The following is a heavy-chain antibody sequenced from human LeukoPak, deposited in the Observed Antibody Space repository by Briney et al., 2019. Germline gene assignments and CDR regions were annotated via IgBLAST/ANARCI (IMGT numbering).Heavy chain of an antibody. J-gene: IGHJ6*03. Sequence: SVKVSCKDSGGTFSSYAISWVRQAPGQGLEWMGGIILIFGTANYAQKFQGRVTITADESTSTAYVELSSLRSEDTAVYYCAKAAVAGTLVEVFNYYYYMDVWGKGTTVTVSS. V-gene: IGHV1-69*13. CDR2: IILIFGTA. CDR3: AKAAVAGTLVEVFNYYYYMDV. D-gene: IGHD6-19*01. CDR1: GGTFSSYA.